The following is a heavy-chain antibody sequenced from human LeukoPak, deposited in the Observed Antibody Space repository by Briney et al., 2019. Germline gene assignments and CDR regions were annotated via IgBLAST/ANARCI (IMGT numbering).Heavy chain of an antibody. CDR1: GYTFTGYY. CDR2: INPNSGGT. CDR3: ARVEYSGSYWDPFDY. V-gene: IGHV1-2*02. Sequence: ASVKVSCKASGYTFTGYYMHWVRQAPGQGLEWMGWINPNSGGTNYAQKFQGRVTMTRDTSISTAYMELSRLRSDDTAVYYCARVEYSGSYWDPFDYWGQGTLVTVSS. J-gene: IGHJ4*02. D-gene: IGHD1-26*01.